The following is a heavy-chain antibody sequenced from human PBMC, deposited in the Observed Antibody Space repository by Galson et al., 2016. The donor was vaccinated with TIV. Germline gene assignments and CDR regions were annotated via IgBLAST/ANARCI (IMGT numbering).Heavy chain of an antibody. J-gene: IGHJ4*02. D-gene: IGHD3-9*01. Sequence: QSGAEVTKPGESLKISCKASGSSFTRFWIGWVRQMPGKGLEWMGVIYPGDSYTTYSPSFQGQVTLSADKSSNTAYVKWSSLMASDTAMYFCASSRPELRYLDWQRPQYFDYWGQGSLVTVAS. V-gene: IGHV5-51*01. CDR1: GSSFTRFW. CDR2: IYPGDSYT. CDR3: ASSRPELRYLDWQRPQYFDY.